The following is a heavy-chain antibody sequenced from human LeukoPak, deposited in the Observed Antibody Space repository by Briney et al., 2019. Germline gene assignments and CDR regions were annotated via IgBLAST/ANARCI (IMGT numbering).Heavy chain of an antibody. D-gene: IGHD6-19*01. J-gene: IGHJ4*02. V-gene: IGHV1-2*02. CDR1: GYPFTDYY. CDR3: ARKVGSGWSFDY. Sequence: GASVKVSCKASGYPFTDYYIYWVRQALGQGLEWMGWINPDSGGTIYAQNFQGRVTMTRDTSISTAYMELNSLRSDDTALYYCARKVGSGWSFDYWGQGTLLTVSS. CDR2: INPDSGGT.